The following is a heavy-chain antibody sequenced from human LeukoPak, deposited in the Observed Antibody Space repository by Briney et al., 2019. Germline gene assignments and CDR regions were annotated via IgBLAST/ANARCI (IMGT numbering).Heavy chain of an antibody. D-gene: IGHD4-17*01. CDR1: GFTFSDYY. V-gene: IGHV3-11*01. CDR2: ISSSGSTI. J-gene: IGHJ4*02. Sequence: GGSLRLSCAASGFTFSDYYMSWIRQAPGKGLEWVSYISSSGSTIYYADSVKGRFTISRDNAKNSLYLQMNSLRAEDTAVYYCAIPPPSGDYWGYYFDYWGQGTLVTVSS. CDR3: AIPPPSGDYWGYYFDY.